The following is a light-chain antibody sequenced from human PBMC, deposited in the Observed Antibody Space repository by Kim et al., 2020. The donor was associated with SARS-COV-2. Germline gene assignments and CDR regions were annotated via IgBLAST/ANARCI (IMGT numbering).Light chain of an antibody. Sequence: SYELTQPPSVSVAPGQTASITCGGNNIGNKNVHWYQHKPGQAPLLVISYDSDRPAGIPDQFSGSNSGNMATLTISRVEAGDESDYYCQVWDSGSDHVVFGGGTQLTVL. J-gene: IGLJ2*01. CDR1: NIGNKN. V-gene: IGLV3-21*04. CDR2: YDS. CDR3: QVWDSGSDHVV.